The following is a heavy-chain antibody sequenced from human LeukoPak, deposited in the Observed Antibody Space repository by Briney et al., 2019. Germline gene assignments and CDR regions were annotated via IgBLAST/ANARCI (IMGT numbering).Heavy chain of an antibody. CDR2: IRGSGGSR. J-gene: IGHJ4*02. CDR3: AKETDTIIGLKRFLDY. Sequence: GGSLRLSCAASGFTFSSYAMSWVRQAPGKGLEWVSAIRGSGGSRYYADSVKGRFTISRDSSKNTLYLQMNSLTAEDTAVFECAKETDTIIGLKRFLDYWGQGTLVTVSS. CDR1: GFTFSSYA. D-gene: IGHD3-3*01. V-gene: IGHV3-23*01.